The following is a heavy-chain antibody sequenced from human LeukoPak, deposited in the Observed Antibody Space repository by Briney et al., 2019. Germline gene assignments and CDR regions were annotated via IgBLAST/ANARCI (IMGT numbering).Heavy chain of an antibody. CDR2: SSGSGGST. V-gene: IGHV3-23*01. CDR3: ASPEYSSSSGMDV. CDR1: GFTFSSYA. Sequence: GSLLLSCAASGFTFSSYAMSWVRPAPGKGLEWVSASSGSGGSTYYAASVKGRFTISRDNSKNTLYLQMNSLRAEDTAVYYCASPEYSSSSGMDVWGQGTTVTVS. J-gene: IGHJ6*02. D-gene: IGHD6-6*01.